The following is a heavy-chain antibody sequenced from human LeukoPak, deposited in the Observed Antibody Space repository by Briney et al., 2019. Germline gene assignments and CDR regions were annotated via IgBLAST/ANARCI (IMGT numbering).Heavy chain of an antibody. CDR2: IHVDGSEK. D-gene: IGHD3-22*01. J-gene: IGHJ4*02. CDR3: ARDSPHDRVAP. V-gene: IGHV3-7*03. CDR1: GSTFSSYW. Sequence: GGSLRLSCAGSGSTFSSYWMKWVRQAPGKGLEWVANIHVDGSEKNYVDSVKGRFNISRANAKNSLDLQMNSLRAEDTAVYYCARDSPHDRVAPWGQRTLVTVSS.